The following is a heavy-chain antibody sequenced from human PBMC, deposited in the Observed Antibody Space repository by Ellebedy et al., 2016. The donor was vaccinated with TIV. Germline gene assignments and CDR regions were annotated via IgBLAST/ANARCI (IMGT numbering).Heavy chain of an antibody. CDR3: ATSSRPSMIVVSNALDY. Sequence: SVKVSCKASGGTFSNYAFSCVRQAPGQGLEWMGGNIPIFRAESYAQKFLDRVTITADEYTSTVYMEMSSRRSVDTAIVYCATSSRPSMIVVSNALDYWGQGTLVTVSS. V-gene: IGHV1-69*13. CDR1: GGTFSNYA. CDR2: NIPIFRAE. J-gene: IGHJ4*02. D-gene: IGHD3-22*01.